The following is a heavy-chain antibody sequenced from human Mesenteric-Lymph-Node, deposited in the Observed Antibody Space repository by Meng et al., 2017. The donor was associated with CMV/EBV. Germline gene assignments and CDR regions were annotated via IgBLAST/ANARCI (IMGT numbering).Heavy chain of an antibody. Sequence: ESLKISCTVSGGSINSYYWSWIRQPPGEGLEWIGYISYSGSTNYNPSLKSRVTISVDTSKNQFSLKLSSVTAADTAVYYCARESYGSYYFDYWGQGTLVTVSS. D-gene: IGHD5-18*01. CDR2: ISYSGST. J-gene: IGHJ4*02. CDR1: GGSINSYY. V-gene: IGHV4-59*01. CDR3: ARESYGSYYFDY.